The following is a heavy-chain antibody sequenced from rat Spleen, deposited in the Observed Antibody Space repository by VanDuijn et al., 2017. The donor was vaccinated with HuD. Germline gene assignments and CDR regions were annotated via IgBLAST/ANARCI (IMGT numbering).Heavy chain of an antibody. CDR2: ISTGGGNT. V-gene: IGHV5S23*01. D-gene: IGHD1-11*01. CDR1: GLTFSNYD. Sequence: EVQLVESGGGLVQPGRSLKLSCAASGLTFSNYDMAWVRQAPTKGLEWVASISTGGGNTYYRDSVKGRFTISRDNAKSTLYLQMDSLRSEDTATYYCARHYGWYSEYVMDAWGQGASVAVSS. CDR3: ARHYGWYSEYVMDA. J-gene: IGHJ4*01.